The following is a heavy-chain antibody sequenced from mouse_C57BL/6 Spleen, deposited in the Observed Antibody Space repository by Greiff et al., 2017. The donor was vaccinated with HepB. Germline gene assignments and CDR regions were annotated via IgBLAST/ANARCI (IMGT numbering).Heavy chain of an antibody. CDR3: ASSLLRYYFDY. CDR1: GYTFTSYW. Sequence: QVQLQQSGAELVRPGTSVKLSCKASGYTFTSYWMHWVKQRPGQGLEWIGVIDPSDSYTNYNQKFKGKATLTVDTSSSTAYMQLSSLTSEDSAVYYCASSLLRYYFDYWGQGTTLTVSS. J-gene: IGHJ2*01. V-gene: IGHV1-59*01. CDR2: IDPSDSYT. D-gene: IGHD1-1*01.